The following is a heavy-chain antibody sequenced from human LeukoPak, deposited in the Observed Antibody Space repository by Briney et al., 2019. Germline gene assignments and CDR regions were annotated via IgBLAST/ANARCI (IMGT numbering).Heavy chain of an antibody. CDR2: ISSSDSII. D-gene: IGHD6-19*01. J-gene: IGHJ4*02. Sequence: PTGGSLRLSCAASGFTFSSYSMTWVRQAPGKGLEWVSYISSSDSIIYYADSVKGRFIISRDNAKNSLYLQMNSLSDEDTAVYYCARWFSSGRGFFDYWGQGILVTVSS. CDR3: ARWFSSGRGFFDY. CDR1: GFTFSSYS. V-gene: IGHV3-48*02.